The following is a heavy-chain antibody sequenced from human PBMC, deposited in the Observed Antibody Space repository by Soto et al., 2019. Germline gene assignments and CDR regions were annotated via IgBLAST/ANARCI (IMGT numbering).Heavy chain of an antibody. D-gene: IGHD3-16*01. CDR3: AKDLQTYDYIWGSKYPN. V-gene: IGHV3-23*01. CDR1: GFTFSSYA. CDR2: ISGSGGST. J-gene: IGHJ4*02. Sequence: HPGGSLRLSCAASGFTFSSYAMSWVRQAPGKGLEWVSAISGSGGSTYYADSVKGRFTISRDNSKNTLYLQMNSLRAEDTAVYYCAKDLQTYDYIWGSKYPNWGQGTLVTVSS.